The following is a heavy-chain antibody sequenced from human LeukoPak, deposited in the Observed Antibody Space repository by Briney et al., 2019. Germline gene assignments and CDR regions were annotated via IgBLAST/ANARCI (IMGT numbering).Heavy chain of an antibody. Sequence: PSETLSLTCTVSGGSISSYYWSWIRQPPGKGLEGIGYIYYSGSTNYNPSLKSRVTISVDTSKNQFSLKLSSVTAADTAVYYCARATGYYPTFNWFDPWGQGTLVSVSS. CDR2: IYYSGST. CDR1: GGSISSYY. D-gene: IGHD3-9*01. J-gene: IGHJ5*02. CDR3: ARATGYYPTFNWFDP. V-gene: IGHV4-59*08.